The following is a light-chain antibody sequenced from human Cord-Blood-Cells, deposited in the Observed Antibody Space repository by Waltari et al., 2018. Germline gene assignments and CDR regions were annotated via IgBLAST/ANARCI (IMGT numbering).Light chain of an antibody. CDR3: QQLNSYPHT. V-gene: IGKV1-9*01. CDR2: AAS. Sequence: IQLTQSPSSLSASVGDRVTITCRASQGISSYLAWYQQKPGKAPKLLIYAASTLQSGVPSRFSGSGSGTDFTLTISILQPEDFATYYCQQLNSYPHTFGPGTKLEIK. J-gene: IGKJ2*01. CDR1: QGISSY.